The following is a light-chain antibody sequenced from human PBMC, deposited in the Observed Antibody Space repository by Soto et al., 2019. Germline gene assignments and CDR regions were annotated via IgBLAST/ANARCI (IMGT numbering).Light chain of an antibody. V-gene: IGLV2-11*01. CDR3: CSYTGTSTYVL. CDR2: AVT. Sequence: QSALTQPASVSGSPGQSITISCTGTNGDVGAYNHVSWYQQHPGKVPKLIIYAVTKRPSGVPVRFSASKSGDTASLTISGLQADDEADYFCCSYTGTSTYVLFGGGTKLTVL. CDR1: NGDVGAYNH. J-gene: IGLJ2*01.